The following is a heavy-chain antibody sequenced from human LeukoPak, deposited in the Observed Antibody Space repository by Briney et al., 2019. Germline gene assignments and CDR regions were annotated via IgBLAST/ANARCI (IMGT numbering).Heavy chain of an antibody. CDR3: AKDNSYGYDY. V-gene: IGHV3-33*06. CDR1: GFTFSSYG. J-gene: IGHJ4*02. CDR2: IWYDGSNK. D-gene: IGHD5-18*01. Sequence: PGRSLRLSCAASGFTFSSYGMHWVRQAPGKGLEWVAVIWYDGSNKYYADSVKGRFTISRGNSKNTLYMQMNSMRAEDTAVYYCAKDNSYGYDYWGQGTLVTVSS.